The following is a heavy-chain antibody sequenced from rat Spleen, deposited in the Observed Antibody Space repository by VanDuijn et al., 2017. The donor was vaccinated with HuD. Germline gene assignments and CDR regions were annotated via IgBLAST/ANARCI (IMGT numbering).Heavy chain of an antibody. V-gene: IGHV5-29*01. Sequence: EVQLVESDGGLVQPGRSLKLSCAASGFTFSDYYMAWVRQAPTKGLEWVATISYDSSSTYYRDSVKGRFTISRDNAKSTLYLQMDSLRSEDTATFYGARSYRYNVMDAWGQGASVTVSS. CDR1: GFTFSDYY. CDR2: ISYDSSST. J-gene: IGHJ4*01. CDR3: ARSYRYNVMDA. D-gene: IGHD1-5*01.